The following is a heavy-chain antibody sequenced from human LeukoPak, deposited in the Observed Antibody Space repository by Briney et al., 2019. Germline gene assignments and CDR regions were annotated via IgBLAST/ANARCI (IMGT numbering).Heavy chain of an antibody. J-gene: IGHJ4*02. CDR2: INPNSGGT. CDR1: GYTFTGYY. D-gene: IGHD6-13*01. CDR3: ARVASSSSWFDSIFDY. Sequence: ASVKVSCKASGYTFTGYYMHWVRQAPGQGLEWMGWINPNSGGTNYAQKFQGRVTMTRDTSISTAYMELSRLRSDDTAVYYCARVASSSSWFDSIFDYWGQGTLVTVSS. V-gene: IGHV1-2*02.